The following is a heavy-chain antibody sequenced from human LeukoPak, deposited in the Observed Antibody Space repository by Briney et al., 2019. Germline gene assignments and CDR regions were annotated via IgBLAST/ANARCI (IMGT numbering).Heavy chain of an antibody. CDR3: ARDCGGSPLADAFDI. Sequence: GGSLRLSCVGSGLSFENYVLSWVRQAPGKGLVWVAAISGSGKTIYYADSVKGRFTVSRDNAKNSLYLQMNSLRDEDTAVYYCARDCGGSPLADAFDIWGQGTMVTVSS. J-gene: IGHJ3*02. V-gene: IGHV3-23*01. D-gene: IGHD2-21*01. CDR2: ISGSGKTI. CDR1: GLSFENYV.